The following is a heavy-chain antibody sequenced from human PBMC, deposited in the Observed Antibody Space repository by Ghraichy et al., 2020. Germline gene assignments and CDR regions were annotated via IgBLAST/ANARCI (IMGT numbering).Heavy chain of an antibody. V-gene: IGHV4-59*08. CDR1: GGSISSYY. J-gene: IGHJ6*03. Sequence: SETLSLTCTVSGGSISSYYWSWIRQPPGKGLEWIGYIYYSGSTNYNPSLKSRVTISVDTSKNQFSLKLSSVTAADTAVYYCARRTAARAGYYYYYYMDVWGKGTTVTVSS. D-gene: IGHD6-6*01. CDR2: IYYSGST. CDR3: ARRTAARAGYYYYYYMDV.